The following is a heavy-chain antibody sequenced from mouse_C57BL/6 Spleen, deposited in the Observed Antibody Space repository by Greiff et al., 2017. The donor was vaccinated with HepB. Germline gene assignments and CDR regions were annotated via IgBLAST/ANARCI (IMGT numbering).Heavy chain of an antibody. CDR3: ARTYDYGSSPGY. D-gene: IGHD1-1*01. CDR1: GYTFTSYW. V-gene: IGHV1-59*01. CDR2: IDPSDSYT. J-gene: IGHJ2*01. Sequence: QVQLQQPGAELVRPGTSVKLSCKASGYTFTSYWMHWVKQRPGQGLEWIGVIDPSDSYTNYNQKFKGKATLTVDTSSSTAYMQLSSLTSEDSAVYYCARTYDYGSSPGYWGQGTTLTVSS.